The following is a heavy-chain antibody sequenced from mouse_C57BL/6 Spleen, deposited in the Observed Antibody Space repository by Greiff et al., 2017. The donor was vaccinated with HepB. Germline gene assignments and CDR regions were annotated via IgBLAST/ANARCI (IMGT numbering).Heavy chain of an antibody. Sequence: VQLQQSGPELVKPGASVKISCKASGYTFTDYYMNWVKQSHGKSLEWIGDINPNNGGTSYNQKFKGKATLTVDKSSSTAYMELRSLKSEDSAVYYCARWLPLAMDYWGQGTSVTVSS. CDR1: GYTFTDYY. J-gene: IGHJ4*01. V-gene: IGHV1-26*01. D-gene: IGHD2-2*01. CDR3: ARWLPLAMDY. CDR2: INPNNGGT.